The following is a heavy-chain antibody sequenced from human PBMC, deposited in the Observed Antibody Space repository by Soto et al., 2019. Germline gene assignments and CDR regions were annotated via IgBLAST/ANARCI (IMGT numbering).Heavy chain of an antibody. CDR2: INHSGST. V-gene: IGHV4-34*01. Sequence: QVQLQQWGAGLLKPSETLSLTCAVYGGSFSGYYWSWIRQPPGKGLEWIGEINHSGSTNYNPSLKSRVTISVDTFKNQFSLKLSSVTAVDTAVYYCARGLGVPSGGWGQGTLVTVSS. CDR1: GGSFSGYY. CDR3: ARGLGVPSGG. J-gene: IGHJ4*02. D-gene: IGHD3-3*01.